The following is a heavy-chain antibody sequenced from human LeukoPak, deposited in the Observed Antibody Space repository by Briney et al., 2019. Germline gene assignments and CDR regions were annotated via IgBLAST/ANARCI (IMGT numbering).Heavy chain of an antibody. CDR2: IIPIFGTA. D-gene: IGHD1-1*01. CDR3: ARETGAPYAFDI. V-gene: IGHV1-69*05. CDR1: GGTFSSYA. J-gene: IGHJ3*02. Sequence: GASVRVSCTASGGTFSSYAISWVRQAPGQGREWGGGIIPIFGTAKYAQKFQGRVTITTDESTSTAYMELSSLRYEDTAVYYCARETGAPYAFDIWGQGTIVTVSS.